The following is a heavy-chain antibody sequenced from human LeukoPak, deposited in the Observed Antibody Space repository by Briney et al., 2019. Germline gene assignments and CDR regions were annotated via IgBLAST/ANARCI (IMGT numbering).Heavy chain of an antibody. CDR2: IYYSGST. CDR1: GGSISSYY. J-gene: IGHJ5*02. Sequence: SETLSLTCTVSGGSISSYYWSWIRQPPGKGLEWIGYIYYSGSTSYNPSLKSRVTISVDTSKNQFSLKLSSVTAADTAVYYCARASPWFDPWGQGTLVTVSS. V-gene: IGHV4-59*01. CDR3: ARASPWFDP.